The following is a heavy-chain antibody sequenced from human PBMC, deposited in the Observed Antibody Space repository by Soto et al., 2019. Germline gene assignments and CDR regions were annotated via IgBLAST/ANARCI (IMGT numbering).Heavy chain of an antibody. CDR1: GGSISSYF. CDR3: ARDLAAVPRAVDY. CDR2: VYYTGTT. J-gene: IGHJ4*02. D-gene: IGHD6-13*01. V-gene: IGHV4-59*01. Sequence: QVQLQESGPGLLKPSETLSLTCTVSGGSISSYFYIWVRQPPGKGLEWIGSVYYTGTTDYNPSLKSRVTISVDTSKTQFSLNLSSVTAADTAVYYCARDLAAVPRAVDYWGRGTLVTVSS.